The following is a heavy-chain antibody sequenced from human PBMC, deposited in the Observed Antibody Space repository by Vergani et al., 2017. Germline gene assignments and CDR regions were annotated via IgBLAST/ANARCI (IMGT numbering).Heavy chain of an antibody. CDR2: IDWDDDK. CDR1: GFPLSTSGMC. D-gene: IGHD3-3*01. CDR3: ARTTYDFWSGYYASLPYYYMDV. Sequence: QVTLRESGPALVKPTQTLTLTCTFSGFPLSTSGMCVSWIRQPPGKALEWLALIDWDDDKYYSTSLKTRLTISKDTSKNQVVLTMTNMDPVDTATYYCARTTYDFWSGYYASLPYYYMDVWGKGTTVTVSS. J-gene: IGHJ6*03. V-gene: IGHV2-70*01.